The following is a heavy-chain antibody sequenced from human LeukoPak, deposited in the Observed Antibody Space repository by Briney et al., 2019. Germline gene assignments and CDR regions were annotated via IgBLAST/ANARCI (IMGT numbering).Heavy chain of an antibody. CDR2: ISAYNGNT. V-gene: IGHV1-18*01. Sequence: ASVKVSCKASGYTFTSYGISWVRQAPGQGLEWMGWISAYNGNTNYAQKLQGRVTMTTDTSTSTAYMELRSLRSDDTAVYYCARDNYHDSSGYYYAPNDAFDIWGQGTMVTVSS. D-gene: IGHD3-22*01. J-gene: IGHJ3*02. CDR3: ARDNYHDSSGYYYAPNDAFDI. CDR1: GYTFTSYG.